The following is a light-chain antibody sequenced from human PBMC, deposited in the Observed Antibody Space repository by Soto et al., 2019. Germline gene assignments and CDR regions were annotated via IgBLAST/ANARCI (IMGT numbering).Light chain of an antibody. CDR3: CSYAGTPYV. J-gene: IGLJ1*01. V-gene: IGLV2-23*01. CDR1: SSDVGSYNL. Sequence: QSALTQPASVSGSPGQSITISCTGTSSDVGSYNLVSWYQQHPGKAPKLMIYEGSKRPSGVSNRFSGSKSGNTASLTISGLQAEDEADYYCCSYAGTPYVFGTGTKVT. CDR2: EGS.